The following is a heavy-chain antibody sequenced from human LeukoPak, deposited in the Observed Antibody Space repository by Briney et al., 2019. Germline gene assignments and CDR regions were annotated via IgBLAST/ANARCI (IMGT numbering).Heavy chain of an antibody. CDR2: IYYSGTT. CDR1: GGSISSYY. D-gene: IGHD4/OR15-4a*01. Sequence: SETLSPTCTVSGGSISSYYWSWIRQPPGKGLEWIGYIYYSGTTNYNPSLKSRATVTIDTSKNQFSLRLSSVTAADTATYYCAGEDYNYYYMDVWGEGTTVTVSS. CDR3: AGEDYNYYYMDV. V-gene: IGHV4-59*01. J-gene: IGHJ6*03.